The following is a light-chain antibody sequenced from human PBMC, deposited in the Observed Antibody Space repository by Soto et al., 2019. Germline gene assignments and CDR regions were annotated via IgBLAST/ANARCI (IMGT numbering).Light chain of an antibody. CDR1: QSFSSW. Sequence: DIQMTQSPSTLSASVGDRVTITCRASQSFSSWLAWYQQKPGKAPKLLSYEASSLESGVPSRFSGSGSGTEFTLTISGLQPDDFATYYCQQYNRYPYTFGQGTKLEIK. CDR2: EAS. CDR3: QQYNRYPYT. V-gene: IGKV1-5*03. J-gene: IGKJ2*01.